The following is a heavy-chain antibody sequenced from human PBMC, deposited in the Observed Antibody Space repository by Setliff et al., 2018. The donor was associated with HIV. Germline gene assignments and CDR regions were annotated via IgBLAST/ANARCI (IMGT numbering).Heavy chain of an antibody. Sequence: SETLSLTCTVSGGSVSNYYWTWIRQSAGKGLEWIGHINTSGSTKYNPSLKSRLTMSVDSSGNQFSLTLTSVTAADTAVYYCARDPNTGGYYLDFWGPGALVTVSS. V-gene: IGHV4-4*07. CDR2: INTSGST. D-gene: IGHD7-27*01. J-gene: IGHJ4*02. CDR1: GGSVSNYY. CDR3: ARDPNTGGYYLDF.